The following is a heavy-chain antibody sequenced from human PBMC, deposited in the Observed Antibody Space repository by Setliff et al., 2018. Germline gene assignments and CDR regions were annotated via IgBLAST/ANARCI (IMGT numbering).Heavy chain of an antibody. CDR2: FHTGGAT. Sequence: PSETLSLTCTVSGGSISSGGFYWSWIRQPAGRGLEWIGHFHTGGATDYNLSLKSRVTISLDSSKNQFSLRLSSVTAADTAVYYCARGRNIAARLLDSWGQGALVTVSS. J-gene: IGHJ4*02. CDR3: ARGRNIAARLLDS. V-gene: IGHV4-61*09. CDR1: GGSISSGGFY. D-gene: IGHD6-6*01.